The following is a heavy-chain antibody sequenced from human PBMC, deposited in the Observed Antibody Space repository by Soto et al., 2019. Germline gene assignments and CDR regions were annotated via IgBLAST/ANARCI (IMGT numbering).Heavy chain of an antibody. CDR1: GFTFSSSA. CDR2: ISDSGGIT. J-gene: IGHJ4*02. D-gene: IGHD6-6*01. V-gene: IGHV3-23*01. Sequence: PGGSLRLSCAASGFTFSSSAMSWVRQAPGKGLEWVSAISDSGGITYYADSVKGWVTMTRDTSISTAYMELSRLRSDDTAVYYCARYPGQLHGIYYFDYWGQGTLVTVSS. CDR3: ARYPGQLHGIYYFDY.